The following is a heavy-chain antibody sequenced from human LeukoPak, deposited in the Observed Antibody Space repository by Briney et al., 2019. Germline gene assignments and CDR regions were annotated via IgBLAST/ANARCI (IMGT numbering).Heavy chain of an antibody. V-gene: IGHV4-59*01. CDR3: ARGDTAMVTNWFDP. D-gene: IGHD5-18*01. CDR2: IYYSGST. CDR1: GGSISSYY. Sequence: SETLSLTCTVSGGSISSYYWSWLRQPPGKGLEWIGYIYYSGSTNYNPSLKSRVTISVDTSKNQFSLKLSSVTAADTAVYYCARGDTAMVTNWFDPWGQGTLVTVSS. J-gene: IGHJ5*02.